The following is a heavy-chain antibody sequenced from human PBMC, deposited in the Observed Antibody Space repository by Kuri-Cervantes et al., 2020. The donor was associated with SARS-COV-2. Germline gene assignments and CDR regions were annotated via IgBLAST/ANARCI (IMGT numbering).Heavy chain of an antibody. V-gene: IGHV1-3*01. D-gene: IGHD2-2*01. CDR1: GYTFTSYA. Sequence: ASVKVSCKASGYTFTSYAMHWVRQAPGQRLGWMGWINAGNGNTKYSQKFQGRVTITRDTSASTAYMELSSLRSEDTAVYYCASVSYCSSTSCHIYYYYGMDVWGQGTTVTVSS. CDR2: INAGNGNT. CDR3: ASVSYCSSTSCHIYYYYGMDV. J-gene: IGHJ6*02.